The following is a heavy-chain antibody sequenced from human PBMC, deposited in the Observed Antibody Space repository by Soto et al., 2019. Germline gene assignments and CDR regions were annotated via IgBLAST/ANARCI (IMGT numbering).Heavy chain of an antibody. CDR2: ISSNGDIT. CDR1: GFTFSIFS. D-gene: IGHD3-16*01. J-gene: IGHJ4*02. Sequence: WSLRLSCSASGFTFSIFSMHWIRQAPGKGLEYVSAISSNGDITIYADSVKGRFTISRDNSKNTVYLQMSSLRTEDTAVYYCLKDGGDYNYDSWGQGALVTVSS. CDR3: LKDGGDYNYDS. V-gene: IGHV3-64D*06.